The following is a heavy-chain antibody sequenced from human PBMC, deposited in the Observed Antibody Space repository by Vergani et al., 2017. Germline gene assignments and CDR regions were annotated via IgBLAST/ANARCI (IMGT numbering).Heavy chain of an antibody. J-gene: IGHJ4*02. D-gene: IGHD2-2*01. Sequence: QVKLVQSGAEVKKPGSSVKVSCKASGGTSSSYALNWVRQAPGQGLEWMGSIIPSLATTIYAQKFQGRVTITADESTSTAYMELSSLKSEDTAVYYCARPVRLRCSSTTCFEDYFDYWGQGTLVTVSS. V-gene: IGHV1-69*11. CDR3: ARPVRLRCSSTTCFEDYFDY. CDR1: GGTSSSYA. CDR2: IIPSLATT.